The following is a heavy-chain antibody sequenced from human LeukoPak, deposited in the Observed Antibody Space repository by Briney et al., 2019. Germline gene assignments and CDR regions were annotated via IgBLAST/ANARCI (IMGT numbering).Heavy chain of an antibody. CDR2: NNPNSGGT. CDR3: ARGVNWNDLLIDY. CDR1: GYTLTGYY. D-gene: IGHD1-1*01. Sequence: EASVKVSCKASGYTLTGYYTHWVRQALGQRLEWMGWNNPNSGGTNYAQKFQGRVTMTRDTSISTAYMELSRLRSDDTAVYYCARGVNWNDLLIDYWGQGTLVTVSS. J-gene: IGHJ4*02. V-gene: IGHV1-2*02.